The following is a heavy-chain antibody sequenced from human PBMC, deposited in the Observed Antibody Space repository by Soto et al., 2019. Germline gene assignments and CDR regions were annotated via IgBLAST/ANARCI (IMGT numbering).Heavy chain of an antibody. D-gene: IGHD4-17*01. Sequence: QVQLQQWGAGLLKPSETLSLTCGVYGGSLRGNYWSWIRQPPGEGLEWIGEINPSGSTNYGPSLKSRANIAVDTVKNQFSPKLRSVIAADTAVYYCARGRDGGGASWGQGTLVTVSS. CDR3: ARGRDGGGAS. V-gene: IGHV4-34*01. J-gene: IGHJ5*02. CDR2: INPSGST. CDR1: GGSLRGNY.